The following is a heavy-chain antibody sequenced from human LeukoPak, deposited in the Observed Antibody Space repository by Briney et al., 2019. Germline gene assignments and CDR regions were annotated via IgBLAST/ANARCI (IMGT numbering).Heavy chain of an antibody. CDR2: ISGSGGST. CDR1: GFTFSSYV. D-gene: IGHD3-9*01. J-gene: IGHJ4*02. Sequence: GGSLRLSCAASGFTFSSYVMSWVRQAPGKGLEWVSAISGSGGSTYYADSVKGRFTISRDNSKNTLYLQMNSLRAEDTAVYYCAKANYDILTGYRGPSANWGQGTLVTVSS. CDR3: AKANYDILTGYRGPSAN. V-gene: IGHV3-23*01.